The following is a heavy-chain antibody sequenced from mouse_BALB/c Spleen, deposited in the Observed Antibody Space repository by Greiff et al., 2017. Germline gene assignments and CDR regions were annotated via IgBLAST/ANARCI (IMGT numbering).Heavy chain of an antibody. Sequence: DVKLVESGGGLVQPGGSLKLSCAASGFTFSSYGMSWVRQTPDKRLELVATINSNGGSTYYPDSVKGRFTISRDNAKNTLYLQMSSLKSEDTAMYYCARDYDTWGEGTLVTVSA. V-gene: IGHV5-6-3*01. CDR1: GFTFSSYG. CDR3: ARDYDT. J-gene: IGHJ3*01. D-gene: IGHD2-3*01. CDR2: INSNGGST.